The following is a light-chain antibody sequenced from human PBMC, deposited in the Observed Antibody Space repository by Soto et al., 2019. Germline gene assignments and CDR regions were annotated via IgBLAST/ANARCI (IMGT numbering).Light chain of an antibody. J-gene: IGKJ5*01. CDR3: QQYNNWPPIT. Sequence: EIVLTQSPGTLSLSPGERATLSCRASQTVTSTFLAWYQQKPGQAPRLLIYSISRRATGIPDRFSGSGSGTEFTLTISSLQSEDFAVYYCQQYNNWPPITFGQGTRLEIK. CDR2: SIS. V-gene: IGKV3D-15*01. CDR1: QTVTST.